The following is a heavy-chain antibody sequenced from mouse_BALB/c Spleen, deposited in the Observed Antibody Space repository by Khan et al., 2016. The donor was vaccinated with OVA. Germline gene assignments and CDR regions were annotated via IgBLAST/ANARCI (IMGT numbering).Heavy chain of an antibody. V-gene: IGHV5-17*02. CDR2: ISSGSSTI. J-gene: IGHJ2*01. CDR1: GFTFNIFG. D-gene: IGHD1-1*02. Sequence: EVELVESGGGLVQPGGSRKLSCAASGFTFNIFGMHWVRQAPEKGLEWVAYISSGSSTIYYADTVKGRFTISRDNPKNTVFLQMTSLRSEDTAMYYCARVGGFDGFFDYWGQGTTLTVSS. CDR3: ARVGGFDGFFDY.